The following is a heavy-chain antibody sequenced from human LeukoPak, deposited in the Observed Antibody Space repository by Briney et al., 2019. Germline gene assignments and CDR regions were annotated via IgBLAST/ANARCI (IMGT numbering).Heavy chain of an antibody. D-gene: IGHD3-22*01. J-gene: IGHJ4*02. Sequence: GGSLRLSCGASGLTFSSSAMSWVRQAPGKGLEWVSAISGSGGSSYYADSVKGRFTISRDNSKNTVYLQMNSLRSEDTPVYYCAHGKGYFEYWGQGTLVTVSS. CDR2: ISGSGGSS. V-gene: IGHV3-23*01. CDR1: GLTFSSSA. CDR3: AHGKGYFEY.